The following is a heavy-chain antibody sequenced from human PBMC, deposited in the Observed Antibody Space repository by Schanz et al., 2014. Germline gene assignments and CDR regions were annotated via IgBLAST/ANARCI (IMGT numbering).Heavy chain of an antibody. V-gene: IGHV3-23*01. CDR2: INTGVNT. D-gene: IGHD3-10*01. CDR1: GFAFSSYG. CDR3: ARPALWFGDNCFDP. J-gene: IGHJ5*02. Sequence: EVQLLESGGGLVQPGGSLRLSCLASGFAFSSYGMNWLRQAPGKGLEWVSAINTGVNTYYADSVRGRFTMSRDNSKNTVHLQMSSLRAEDTAVYYCARPALWFGDNCFDPWGQGTLVTVSS.